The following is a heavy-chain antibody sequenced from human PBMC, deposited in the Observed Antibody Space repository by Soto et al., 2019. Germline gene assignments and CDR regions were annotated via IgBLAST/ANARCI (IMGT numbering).Heavy chain of an antibody. Sequence: EVQLVQSGAEVKKPGESLKISCKGSGYSFTNHWIAWVRQMPGKGLEWMGIIYPGDSDTRYSPSFQGHVTISADKSISTAYLQWSSLKASDTAMYYCARRGDMVMTGHYMGWFDPWGQGTLVTVSS. V-gene: IGHV5-51*03. CDR3: ARRGDMVMTGHYMGWFDP. CDR1: GYSFTNHW. D-gene: IGHD3-9*01. J-gene: IGHJ5*02. CDR2: IYPGDSDT.